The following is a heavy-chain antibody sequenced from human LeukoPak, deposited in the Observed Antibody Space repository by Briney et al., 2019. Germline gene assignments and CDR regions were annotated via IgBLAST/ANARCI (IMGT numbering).Heavy chain of an antibody. J-gene: IGHJ4*02. D-gene: IGHD1-26*01. CDR1: GYTFTSYG. CDR3: ARAGSGSYFFDY. Sequence: ASVKVSCKASGYTFTSYGISWVRQAPGQGLEWMGWISAYNGNTNYAQKLQDRVTMTRDTSTSAVYMELSSLRSEDTAVYYCARAGSGSYFFDYWGQGTLVTVSS. V-gene: IGHV1-18*01. CDR2: ISAYNGNT.